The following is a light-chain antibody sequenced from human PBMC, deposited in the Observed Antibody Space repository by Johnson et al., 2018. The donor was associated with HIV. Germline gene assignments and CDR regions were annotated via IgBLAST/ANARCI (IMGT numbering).Light chain of an antibody. CDR1: GSNIEVNS. CDR2: ENN. V-gene: IGLV1-51*02. CDR3: GTWDNSLNVYV. J-gene: IGLJ1*01. Sequence: QSVLTQPPSVSAAPGQKVTISCSGGGSNIEVNSVSWYQQLPGTAPRVLIYENNKRPSGIPDRFSGSKSGTSATLGIAGLQTGDEADYFCGTWDNSLNVYVFGTATKVTVL.